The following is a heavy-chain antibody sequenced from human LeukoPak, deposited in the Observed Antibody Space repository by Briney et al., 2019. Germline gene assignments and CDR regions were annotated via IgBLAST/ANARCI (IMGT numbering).Heavy chain of an antibody. J-gene: IGHJ4*02. CDR3: AKGYYDYVWGSYYFDY. Sequence: GGSLSLSCAASGFTFSSYAMSWVRQAPGEGLEWVSSISGSGGSTYYADSVKDRFTISRDNSRDTLYLQMNSLRAEDTAVYYGAKGYYDYVWGSYYFDYWGQGTLVTVSS. CDR1: GFTFSSYA. CDR2: ISGSGGST. V-gene: IGHV3-23*01. D-gene: IGHD3-16*01.